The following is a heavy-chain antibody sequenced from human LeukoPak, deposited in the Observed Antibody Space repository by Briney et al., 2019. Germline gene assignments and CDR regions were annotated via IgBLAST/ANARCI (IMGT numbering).Heavy chain of an antibody. Sequence: SETLSLTCTVSGGSISSSSYYWGWIRQPPGKGLEWIGSVYYSGSTYYNPSLKSRVTISVDTSKNQFSLKLSSVTAADTAVYYCARHGSPFGSSSWYGVLNWFDPWGQGTLVTVSS. CDR1: GGSISSSSYY. D-gene: IGHD6-13*01. CDR2: VYYSGST. V-gene: IGHV4-39*01. J-gene: IGHJ5*02. CDR3: ARHGSPFGSSSWYGVLNWFDP.